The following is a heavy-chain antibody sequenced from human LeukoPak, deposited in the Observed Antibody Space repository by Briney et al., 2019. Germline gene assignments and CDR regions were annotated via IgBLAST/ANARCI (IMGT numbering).Heavy chain of an antibody. Sequence: PGRSLRLSCAASGFTFSRYAMHWVRQAPGKGLEWVAVISYDGSNKYYADSVKGRFTISRDNSKNTLYLQMSSLRAEDTAVYYCERDRWVYCSSTSCYRFDYWGEGTLVTVSS. CDR1: GFTFSRYA. CDR2: ISYDGSNK. CDR3: ERDRWVYCSSTSCYRFDY. D-gene: IGHD2-2*01. J-gene: IGHJ4*02. V-gene: IGHV3-30-3*01.